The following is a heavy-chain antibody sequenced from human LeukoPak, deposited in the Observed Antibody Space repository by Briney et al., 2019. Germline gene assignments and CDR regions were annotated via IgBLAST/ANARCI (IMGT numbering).Heavy chain of an antibody. CDR3: ARGVAILSLALDY. V-gene: IGHV3-53*01. J-gene: IGHJ4*02. CDR1: GFTFSSNY. Sequence: PGGSLRLSCAASGFTFSSNYMTWVRQAPGKGLDWVSVIYSGGSTYYGDSVKGRFTISRDNSKNTLYLQMNSLRAEDTAVYYCARGVAILSLALDYWGQGTLVTVSS. D-gene: IGHD1-20*01. CDR2: IYSGGST.